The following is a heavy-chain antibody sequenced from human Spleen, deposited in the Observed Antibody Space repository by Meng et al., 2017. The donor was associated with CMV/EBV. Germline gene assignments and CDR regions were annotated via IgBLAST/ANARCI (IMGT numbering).Heavy chain of an antibody. V-gene: IGHV1-69*05. Sequence: SVQVSCKSSGGSISTYAISWVRQAPGQGLEWMGGCIPILNTANYAQKYQGRVTITTDESTRTAYMELRNLRSEDTAVYYCVRVVYAPPRGFDPWGQGTLVTVSS. CDR3: VRVVYAPPRGFDP. D-gene: IGHD5/OR15-5a*01. J-gene: IGHJ5*02. CDR1: GGSISTYA. CDR2: CIPILNTA.